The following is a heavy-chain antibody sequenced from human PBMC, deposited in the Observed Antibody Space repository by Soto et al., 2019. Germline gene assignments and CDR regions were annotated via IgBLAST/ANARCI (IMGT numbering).Heavy chain of an antibody. Sequence: QVQLVQSGAEVKKPGASVKVSCKASGYTFTSYGTSWVRQAPGQGLEWVGWISAYNGKTNYAQKLQGRVNMATDTSTSTAYVELRSLRSDDTAVYYCARAPFYDSSDAFDIWGQGRMVTVSS. CDR3: ARAPFYDSSDAFDI. J-gene: IGHJ3*02. CDR2: ISAYNGKT. CDR1: GYTFTSYG. V-gene: IGHV1-18*01. D-gene: IGHD3-22*01.